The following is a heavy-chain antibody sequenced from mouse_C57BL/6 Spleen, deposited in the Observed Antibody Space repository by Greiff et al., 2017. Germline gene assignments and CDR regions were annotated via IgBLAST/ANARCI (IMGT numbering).Heavy chain of an antibody. CDR2: IHPNRGST. CDR1: GYTFTSSW. V-gene: IGHV1-64*01. J-gene: IGHJ4*01. D-gene: IGHD1-1*01. Sequence: QVQLQQPGAELVKPGASVKLSCKASGYTFTSSWMHWVKQRPGQGLEWIGMIHPNRGSTNYNEKFNSKATLTVDKSSSTAYMPRSSLTSEDSAVYYCARWAVYYGSRGGMDYWGQGTSVTVSS. CDR3: ARWAVYYGSRGGMDY.